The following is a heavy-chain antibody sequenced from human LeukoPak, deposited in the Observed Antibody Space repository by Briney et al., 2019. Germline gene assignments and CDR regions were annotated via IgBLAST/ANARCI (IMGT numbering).Heavy chain of an antibody. J-gene: IGHJ4*02. Sequence: PGGSLRLSCAASEFTFSTYGMHWVRQAPGKGLEWVAVISYDGSYKFYADSVKGRFTISRDNSKSTLYLQMNSLRAEDTAVYYCAKDEGYYFDYWGQGTLVTVSS. CDR3: AKDEGYYFDY. CDR2: ISYDGSYK. CDR1: EFTFSTYG. V-gene: IGHV3-30*18.